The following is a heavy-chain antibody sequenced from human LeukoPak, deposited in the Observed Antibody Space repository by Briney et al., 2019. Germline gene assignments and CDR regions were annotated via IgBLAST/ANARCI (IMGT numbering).Heavy chain of an antibody. V-gene: IGHV4-34*01. Sequence: SETLSLTCTVSGGSISSYYWSWIRQPPGKGLEWIGEINHSGSTNYNPSLKSRVTISVDTSKNQFSLKLSSVTAADTAVYYCASLLRFFRRFDPWGQGTLVTVSS. CDR2: INHSGST. D-gene: IGHD3-3*01. J-gene: IGHJ5*02. CDR3: ASLLRFFRRFDP. CDR1: GGSISSYY.